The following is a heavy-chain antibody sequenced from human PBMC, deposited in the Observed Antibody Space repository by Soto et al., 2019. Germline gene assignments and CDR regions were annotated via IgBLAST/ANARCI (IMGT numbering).Heavy chain of an antibody. D-gene: IGHD2-2*01. Sequence: GGSLRLSCAASGFTVTNSYMAWVRQAPGKGLEWVSVVYTSGRTYHAASVKGRFTVSRDISTNMFFLQMNKLSAEDMATYYCARAGLEPMYFDQWRRATLGTGSS. V-gene: IGHV3-53*01. CDR3: ARAGLEPMYFDQ. CDR1: GFTVTNSY. CDR2: VYTSGRT. J-gene: IGHJ4*02.